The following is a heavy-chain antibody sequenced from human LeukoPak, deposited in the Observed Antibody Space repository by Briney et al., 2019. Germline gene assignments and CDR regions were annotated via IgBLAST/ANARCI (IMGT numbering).Heavy chain of an antibody. D-gene: IGHD2-15*01. J-gene: IGHJ4*02. V-gene: IGHV1-46*01. CDR3: ARVSCSGGSCYSPLDH. CDR1: GYTFTNYY. CDR2: INPSSGDT. Sequence: GASVKVSCKASGYTFTNYYLHWVRQAPGQGLEWMGIINPSSGDTRNAQKFQGRVTMTRDMSTSTVYMELSSLRSEDTAVYYCARVSCSGGSCYSPLDHWGQGTLVTVSS.